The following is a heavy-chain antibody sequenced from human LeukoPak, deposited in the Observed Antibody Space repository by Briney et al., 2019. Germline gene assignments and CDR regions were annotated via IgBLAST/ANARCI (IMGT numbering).Heavy chain of an antibody. Sequence: GGSLRLSCAASGFTVSSNYMSWVRQAPGKGLEWVSVIYSGGSTYYADSVKGRFTISRDNSKNTLYLQMNSLRAEDTAVYYCARVTAMVLKFYYYMDVWGKGTTVTVSS. V-gene: IGHV3-66*02. CDR2: IYSGGST. D-gene: IGHD5-18*01. J-gene: IGHJ6*03. CDR1: GFTVSSNY. CDR3: ARVTAMVLKFYYYMDV.